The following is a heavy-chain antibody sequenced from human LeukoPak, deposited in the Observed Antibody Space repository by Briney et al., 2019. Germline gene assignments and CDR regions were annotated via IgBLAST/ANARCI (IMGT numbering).Heavy chain of an antibody. J-gene: IGHJ4*02. CDR3: ARDSSGFPGY. Sequence: SETLSLTCTVSGGSISSYYWSWIRQPPGKGLEWIGSIHHGGTTYYNPSLKSRVTMSVDTSKNQFSLKLSSVTAADTAVYYCARDSSGFPGYWGQGTLVTVSS. CDR1: GGSISSYY. CDR2: IHHGGTT. V-gene: IGHV4-59*12. D-gene: IGHD3-3*01.